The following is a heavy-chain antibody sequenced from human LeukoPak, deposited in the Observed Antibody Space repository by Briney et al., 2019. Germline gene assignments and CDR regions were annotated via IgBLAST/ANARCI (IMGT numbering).Heavy chain of an antibody. CDR3: ARKGAVAGTVDY. D-gene: IGHD6-19*01. Sequence: ETLSLTCTVSGNSISSGYYWGWIRQPPGKGLVWVARINSDGSSTTYADSVKGRFTISRDNAKNMLYLQMSSLRAEDTAVYYCARKGAVAGTVDYWGQGILVTVSS. V-gene: IGHV3-74*01. CDR1: GNSISSGYY. CDR2: INSDGSST. J-gene: IGHJ4*02.